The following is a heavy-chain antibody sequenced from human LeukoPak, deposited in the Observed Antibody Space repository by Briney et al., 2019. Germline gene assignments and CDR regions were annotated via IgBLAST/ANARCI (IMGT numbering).Heavy chain of an antibody. D-gene: IGHD2-21*01. J-gene: IGHJ4*02. CDR1: GFTFSRYW. CDR3: ARQSSPIIVPVGGIDY. Sequence: GGSLRLSCAASGFTFSRYWMNWVRQAPGKGPEWVANIKQDGGAENYVDSVKGRFTVSRDNAKNSLYLQMNSLRADDTAVYYCARQSSPIIVPVGGIDYWGQGIPVTVSS. CDR2: IKQDGGAE. V-gene: IGHV3-7*01.